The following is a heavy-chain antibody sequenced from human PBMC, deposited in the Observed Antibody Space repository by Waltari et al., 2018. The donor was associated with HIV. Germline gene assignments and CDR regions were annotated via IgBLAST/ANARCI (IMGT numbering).Heavy chain of an antibody. CDR2: IYYSGST. J-gene: IGHJ4*02. D-gene: IGHD6-19*01. V-gene: IGHV4-39*01. Sequence: QLQLQESGPGLVKPSETLSLTCTVSGGSISSSSYYWGWIRQAPGKGLEWIGSIYYSGSTYYNPSLKSRVTISVDTSKNQFSLKLSSVTAADTAVYHCVRHGGGWAPGGFDYWAREPWSPSPQ. CDR3: VRHGGGWAPGGFDY. CDR1: GGSISSSSYY.